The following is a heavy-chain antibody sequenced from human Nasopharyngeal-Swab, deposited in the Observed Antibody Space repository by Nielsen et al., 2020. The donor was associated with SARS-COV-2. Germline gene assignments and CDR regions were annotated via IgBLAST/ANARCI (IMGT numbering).Heavy chain of an antibody. CDR2: ISSSGSTI. CDR3: ARESHYDFWSGYYPSKYYYYYMDV. CDR1: GFTFSDYY. Sequence: GESLKISCAASGFTFSDYYMSRIRQAPGKGLEWVSYISSSGSTIYYADSVKGRFTISRDNAKNSLYLQMNSLRAEDTAVYYCARESHYDFWSGYYPSKYYYYYMDVWGKGTTVTVSS. D-gene: IGHD3-3*01. V-gene: IGHV3-11*04. J-gene: IGHJ6*03.